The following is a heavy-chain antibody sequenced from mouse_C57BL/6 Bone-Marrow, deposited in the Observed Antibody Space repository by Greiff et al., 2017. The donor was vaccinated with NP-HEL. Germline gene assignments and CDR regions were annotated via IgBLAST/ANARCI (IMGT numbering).Heavy chain of an antibody. CDR1: GFTFSDYG. V-gene: IGHV5-17*01. CDR2: ISSGSSTI. Sequence: EVKLQESGGGLVKPGGSLKLSCAASGFTFSDYGMHWVRQAPEKGLEWVAYISSGSSTIYYADTVKGRFTISRDNAKNTLFLQMTSLRSEDTAMYYCARRYGSSDWYFDVWGTGTTVTVSS. J-gene: IGHJ1*03. CDR3: ARRYGSSDWYFDV. D-gene: IGHD1-1*01.